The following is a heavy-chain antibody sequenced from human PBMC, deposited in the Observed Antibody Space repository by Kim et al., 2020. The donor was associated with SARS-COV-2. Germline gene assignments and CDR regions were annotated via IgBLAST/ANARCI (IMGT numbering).Heavy chain of an antibody. Sequence: GGSLRLSCAASGFTFSSYSMNWVRQAPGKGLEWVSYISSSSSTIYYADSVKGRFTISRDNAKNSLYLQMNSLRDEDTAVYYCARDFRIWLYDYYYYYGMDVWGQGTTVTVSS. CDR2: ISSSSSTI. CDR1: GFTFSSYS. J-gene: IGHJ6*02. V-gene: IGHV3-48*02. D-gene: IGHD3-3*01. CDR3: ARDFRIWLYDYYYYYGMDV.